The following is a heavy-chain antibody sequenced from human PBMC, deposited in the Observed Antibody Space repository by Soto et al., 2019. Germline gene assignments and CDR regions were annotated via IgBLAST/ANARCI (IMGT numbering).Heavy chain of an antibody. J-gene: IGHJ4*02. V-gene: IGHV1-46*01. D-gene: IGHD3-3*01. CDR3: ARTKGSVSSGYDFWSGYGYFGY. Sequence: ASVKVSCKASGYTFTSYYMHWVRQAPGQGLEWMGIINPSGGSTSYAQKFQGRVTMTRDTSTSTVYMELSSLRSEDTAVYYCARTKGSVSSGYDFWSGYGYFGYWGQGTRVTVSS. CDR1: GYTFTSYY. CDR2: INPSGGST.